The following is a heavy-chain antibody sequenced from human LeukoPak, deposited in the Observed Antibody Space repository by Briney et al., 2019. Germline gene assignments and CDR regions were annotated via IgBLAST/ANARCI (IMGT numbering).Heavy chain of an antibody. D-gene: IGHD1-26*01. CDR2: ISSTITYT. CDR1: GFTFSSYS. V-gene: IGHV3-21*01. CDR3: ARERVGANDY. J-gene: IGHJ4*02. Sequence: GGSLRLSCVVSGFTFSSYSMNWVRQAPRKGLEWVSSISSTITYTYYADSVKGRFTISRDNAKNSLYLQMNSLRAEDTAVYYCARERVGANDYWGQGTLVTVSS.